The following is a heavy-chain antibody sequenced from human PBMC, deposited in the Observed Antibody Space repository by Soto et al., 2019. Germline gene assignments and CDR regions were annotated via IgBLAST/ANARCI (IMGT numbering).Heavy chain of an antibody. CDR3: ARGSSGRYYYYYGMDV. J-gene: IGHJ6*02. CDR1: GYTFTGYY. CDR2: INPNSGGT. D-gene: IGHD6-19*01. V-gene: IGHV1-2*04. Sequence: SLKVSCKASGYTFTGYYMHWVRQAPGQGLEWMGWINPNSGGTNYAQKFQGWVTMTRDTSISTAYMELSRLRSDDTAVYYCARGSSGRYYYYYGMDVWGQGTTVTVSS.